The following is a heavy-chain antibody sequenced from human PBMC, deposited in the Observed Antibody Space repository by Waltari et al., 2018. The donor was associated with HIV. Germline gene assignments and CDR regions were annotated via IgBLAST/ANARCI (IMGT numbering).Heavy chain of an antibody. CDR2: FDPEDAET. J-gene: IGHJ4*02. V-gene: IGHV1-24*01. D-gene: IGHD2-2*01. Sequence: QVQLVQSGAEVKKPGASVKASCQVSGYPLTHLSMHWVRQAPGKGLEWMGGFDPEDAETIYAQKFQGRVTMTEDTSTDTAYMELSSLRSEDTALYYCATAQICSTSSCYDYWGQGTLVTVSS. CDR1: GYPLTHLS. CDR3: ATAQICSTSSCYDY.